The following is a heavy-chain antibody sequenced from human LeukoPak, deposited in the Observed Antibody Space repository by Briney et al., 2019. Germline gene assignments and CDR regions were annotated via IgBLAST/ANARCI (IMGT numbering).Heavy chain of an antibody. D-gene: IGHD6-19*01. Sequence: GGSLRLSCAASGFTFSSYSMNWVRQAPGKGLEWVSYISSSSTIYYADSVKGRFTISRDNAKNSPYLQMNSLRAEDTAVYYCARDGYSSGWYLGPPNFDYWGQGTLVTVSS. V-gene: IGHV3-48*01. CDR1: GFTFSSYS. CDR3: ARDGYSSGWYLGPPNFDY. J-gene: IGHJ4*02. CDR2: ISSSSTI.